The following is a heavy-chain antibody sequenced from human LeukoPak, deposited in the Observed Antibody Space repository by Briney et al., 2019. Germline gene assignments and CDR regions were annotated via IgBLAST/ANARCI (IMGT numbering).Heavy chain of an antibody. D-gene: IGHD2-15*01. CDR2: ISVYTGHT. J-gene: IGHJ4*02. CDR3: ARTPEKQIDY. V-gene: IGHV1-18*01. CDR1: GYTFTFYN. Sequence: GASVKVSCKASGYTFTFYNITWVRQAPGQGLEWMGRISVYTGHTDFARNFQDRVTMTADTSTTTAYMELKSLRSDDTAVYYRARTPEKQIDYWGQGTLVTVSS.